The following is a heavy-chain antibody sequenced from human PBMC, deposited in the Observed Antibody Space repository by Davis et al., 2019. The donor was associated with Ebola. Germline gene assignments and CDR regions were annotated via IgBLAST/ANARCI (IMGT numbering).Heavy chain of an antibody. CDR3: ATEPYSTSLGVDY. CDR1: GFSLSNYG. D-gene: IGHD3-16*01. Sequence: GESLKISCATSGFSLSNYGMHWVRQAAAKGLEWVAVISYNGMKKYYADSVKGRFTVSRDNSKNILYLELNSLRTDDTGMYFCATEPYSTSLGVDYWGRGTLVTVSS. J-gene: IGHJ4*02. CDR2: ISYNGMKK. V-gene: IGHV3-30*19.